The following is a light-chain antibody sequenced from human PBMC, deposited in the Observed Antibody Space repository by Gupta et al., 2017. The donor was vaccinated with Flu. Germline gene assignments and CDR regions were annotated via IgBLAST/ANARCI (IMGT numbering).Light chain of an antibody. J-gene: IGKJ1*01. CDR1: QSISSW. CDR2: KAS. Sequence: DIQMTQSPSTLSASVGDRVTITCRASQSISSWLAWYQQKPGKAPNLLVYKASNLESGVPSRFSGSGSGTEFTLTISSLKPDDFATYYCHQYNSYSRTFGQGTKVEIK. V-gene: IGKV1-5*03. CDR3: HQYNSYSRT.